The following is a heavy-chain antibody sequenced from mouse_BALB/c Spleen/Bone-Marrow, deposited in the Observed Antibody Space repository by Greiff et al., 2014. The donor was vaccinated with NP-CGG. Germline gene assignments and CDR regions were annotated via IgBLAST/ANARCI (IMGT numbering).Heavy chain of an antibody. CDR2: SRNKANDYTT. CDR1: GFTFSDFY. V-gene: IGHV7-1*02. CDR3: ARDADYGSSSAY. J-gene: IGHJ3*01. Sequence: EVNVVESGGGLVQPGGSLRLSCATSGFTFSDFYMEWVRQPPGKRLEWIAASRNKANDYTTEYSASVKGRFIVSRDTSQSILYLRMNALRAEDTAIYYCARDADYGSSSAYWGQGTLVTVSA. D-gene: IGHD1-1*01.